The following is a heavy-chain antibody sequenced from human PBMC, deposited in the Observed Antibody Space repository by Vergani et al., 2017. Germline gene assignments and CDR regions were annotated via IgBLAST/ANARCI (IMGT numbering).Heavy chain of an antibody. CDR1: GGSISSYY. J-gene: IGHJ4*02. V-gene: IGHV4-59*01. CDR3: ARTTGSRPPDY. Sequence: QVQLQESGPGLVKPSETLSLTCTVSGGSISSYYWSWIRQPPGKGLEWIGYIYYSGSTNYNPSLKSRVTISVDTSKNQFSLKLSSVTAADTAVYYCARTTGSRPPDYWGQGTLVTVSS. D-gene: IGHD3-10*01. CDR2: IYYSGST.